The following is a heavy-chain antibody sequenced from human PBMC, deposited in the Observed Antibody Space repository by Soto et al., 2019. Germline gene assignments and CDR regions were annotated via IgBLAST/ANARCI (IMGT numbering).Heavy chain of an antibody. J-gene: IGHJ4*02. CDR3: AKDLDRFGELAFDY. Sequence: LRLSCAASGFTFDDYAMHWVRQAPGKGREWVSGVSWNSGHIGYADSVKGRFTISRDNAKNSLYLQINSRRAEYRARYYCAKDLDRFGELAFDYWGQEPLVTFS. D-gene: IGHD3-10*01. CDR1: GFTFDDYA. V-gene: IGHV3-9*01. CDR2: VSWNSGHI.